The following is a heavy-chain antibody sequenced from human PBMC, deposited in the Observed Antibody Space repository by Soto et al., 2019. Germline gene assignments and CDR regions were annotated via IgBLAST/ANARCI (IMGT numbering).Heavy chain of an antibody. CDR1: GFTFSSYA. Sequence: QPGGSLRLSCSASGFTFSSYAMHWVRQAPGKGLEYVSAISSNGGSTYYADSVKGRFTISRDNSKNTLYLQMSSLRAEDTAVYYCVKIGEVDTAMATSSYFDYWGQGTLVTVSS. V-gene: IGHV3-64D*06. D-gene: IGHD5-18*01. CDR3: VKIGEVDTAMATSSYFDY. J-gene: IGHJ4*02. CDR2: ISSNGGST.